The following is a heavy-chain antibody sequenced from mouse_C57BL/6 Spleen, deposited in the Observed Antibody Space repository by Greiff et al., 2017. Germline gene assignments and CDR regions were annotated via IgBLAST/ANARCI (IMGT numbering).Heavy chain of an antibody. CDR3: ARGDFITTVVAPYYAMDY. CDR2: ISDGGSYT. CDR1: GFTFSSYA. J-gene: IGHJ4*01. V-gene: IGHV5-4*01. D-gene: IGHD1-1*01. Sequence: DVQLVESGGGLVKPGGSLKLSCAASGFTFSSYAMSWVRQTPEKRLEWVATISDGGSYTYYPDNVKGRFTISRDNAKNNLYLQMSHLKSEDTAMYYCARGDFITTVVAPYYAMDYWGQGTSVTVSS.